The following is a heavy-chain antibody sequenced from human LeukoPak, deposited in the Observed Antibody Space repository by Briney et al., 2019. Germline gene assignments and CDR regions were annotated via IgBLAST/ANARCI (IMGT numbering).Heavy chain of an antibody. CDR3: ARSYDSSGTLGIY. V-gene: IGHV4-61*08. D-gene: IGHD3-22*01. CDR2: IYYSGST. J-gene: IGHJ4*02. Sequence: PSETLSLTCTVSGGSISSGDYYWSWIRQPPGKGLEWIGYIYYSGSTNYNPSLKSRVTISVDTSKNQFSLKLSSVTAADTAVYYCARSYDSSGTLGIYWGQGTLVTVSS. CDR1: GGSISSGDYY.